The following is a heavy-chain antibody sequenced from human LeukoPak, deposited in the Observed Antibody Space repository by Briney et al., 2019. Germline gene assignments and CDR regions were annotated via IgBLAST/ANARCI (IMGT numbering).Heavy chain of an antibody. CDR1: GFTFSSYW. CDR3: ARAQKYNYDFWSGSSYYYYYMDV. Sequence: PGGSLRLSCAASGFTFSSYWMHWVRQAPGKGLVWVSRINSDGSSTSYADSVKGRFTISRDNAKNTLYLQMNSLRAEDTAVYYCARAQKYNYDFWSGSSYYYYYMDVRGKGTTVTVSS. D-gene: IGHD3-3*01. CDR2: INSDGSST. J-gene: IGHJ6*03. V-gene: IGHV3-74*01.